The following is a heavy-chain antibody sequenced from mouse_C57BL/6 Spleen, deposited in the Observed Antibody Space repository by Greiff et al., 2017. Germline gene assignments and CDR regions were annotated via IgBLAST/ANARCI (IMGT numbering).Heavy chain of an antibody. CDR2: IRLKSDNYAT. CDR3: LYVYSSYFDV. CDR1: GFTFSNYW. D-gene: IGHD2-2*01. J-gene: IGHJ1*03. Sequence: EVKLVESGGGLVQPGGSMKLSCVASGFTFSNYWMNWVRQSPEKGLEWVAQIRLKSDNYATHYAESVKGRFTISRDDSKSSVYLQMSNLRAEKTGIYYCLYVYSSYFDVCGTGTTVSVSS. V-gene: IGHV6-3*01.